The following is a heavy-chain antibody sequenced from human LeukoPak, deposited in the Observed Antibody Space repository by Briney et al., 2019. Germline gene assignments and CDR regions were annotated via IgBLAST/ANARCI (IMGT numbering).Heavy chain of an antibody. V-gene: IGHV3-33*01. Sequence: PGGSLRLSCAASGFTFSSYGMHWVRQAPGKGLEWVAVIWYDGSNKYYADSVKGRFTISRDNSKNTLYLQMNSLRAEDTAVYYCARDPNRSHYDIWTGYYIKPYYFDYWGQGTLVTVSS. J-gene: IGHJ4*02. CDR1: GFTFSSYG. CDR2: IWYDGSNK. CDR3: ARDPNRSHYDIWTGYYIKPYYFDY. D-gene: IGHD3-9*01.